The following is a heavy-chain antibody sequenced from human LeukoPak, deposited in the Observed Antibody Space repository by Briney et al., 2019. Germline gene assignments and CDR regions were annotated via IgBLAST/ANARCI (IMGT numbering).Heavy chain of an antibody. CDR2: ISAYNGNT. V-gene: IGHV1-18*01. CDR3: ARDPAGWGSDASDI. Sequence: ASVKVSCKASGYTFTSYGISWVRQAPGQGLEWMGWISAYNGNTNYAQKLQGRVTMTTDTSTSTAYMELRSLRSDDTAVYFCARDPAGWGSDASDIWGQGTMVSVSS. J-gene: IGHJ3*02. D-gene: IGHD7-27*01. CDR1: GYTFTSYG.